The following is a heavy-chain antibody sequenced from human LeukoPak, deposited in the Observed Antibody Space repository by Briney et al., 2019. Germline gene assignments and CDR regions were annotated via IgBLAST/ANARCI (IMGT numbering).Heavy chain of an antibody. CDR2: ISSSSSYI. CDR3: ARVGIAVDGGDY. D-gene: IGHD6-19*01. V-gene: IGHV3-21*01. CDR1: GFTFSSYS. Sequence: KPGGSLRLSCAASGFTFSSYSMNWVRQAPGKGLEWVSSISSSSSYIYYADSVKGRFTISRDNAKNSLYLQMNSLRAEGTAVYYCARVGIAVDGGDYWGQGTLVTVSS. J-gene: IGHJ4*02.